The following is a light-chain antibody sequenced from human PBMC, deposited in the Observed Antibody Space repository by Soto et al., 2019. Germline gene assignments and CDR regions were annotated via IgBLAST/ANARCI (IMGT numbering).Light chain of an antibody. V-gene: IGKV1-5*01. J-gene: IGKJ1*01. CDR2: DAS. CDR3: QQYNSYPWT. CDR1: QSISSW. Sequence: DIQMTQSPSTLSASVGDRXXXXXXASQSISSWLAWYQQKPGKAPKLLIYDASSLESGVPSRFSGSGSGTGFTLTISSLQPDDFATYYCQQYNSYPWTFGQGTKV.